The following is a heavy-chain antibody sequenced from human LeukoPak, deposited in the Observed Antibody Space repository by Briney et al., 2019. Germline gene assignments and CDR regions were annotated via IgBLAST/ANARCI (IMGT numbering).Heavy chain of an antibody. CDR2: IYYSGST. CDR3: ARSGLLWFGESPFDY. CDR1: GGSISSYY. J-gene: IGHJ4*02. Sequence: PSETLSLTCTVSGGSISSYYWSWLRQPPGKGLEWIGYIYYSGSTNYNPSLKSRVTISVDTSKNQFSLKLSSVTAADTAVYYCARSGLLWFGESPFDYWGQGTLVTVSS. D-gene: IGHD3-10*01. V-gene: IGHV4-59*01.